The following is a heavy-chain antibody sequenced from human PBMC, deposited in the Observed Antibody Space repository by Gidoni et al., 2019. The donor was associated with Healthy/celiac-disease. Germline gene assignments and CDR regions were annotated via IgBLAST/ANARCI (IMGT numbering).Heavy chain of an antibody. Sequence: QVQMVQSGAEVKKPGSSVKVSCKASGGTFSSYAISWVRQAPGQGLEWMGRIIPILGIANYAQKFQGRVTITADKSTSTAYMELSSLRSEDTAVYYCARLGIAARHHYYYYGMDVWGQGTTVTVSS. V-gene: IGHV1-69*04. CDR2: IIPILGIA. CDR1: GGTFSSYA. D-gene: IGHD6-6*01. J-gene: IGHJ6*02. CDR3: ARLGIAARHHYYYYGMDV.